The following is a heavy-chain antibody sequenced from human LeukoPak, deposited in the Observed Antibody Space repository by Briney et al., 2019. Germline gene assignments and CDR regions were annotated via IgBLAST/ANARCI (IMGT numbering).Heavy chain of an antibody. CDR3: AKGRKATVTSDFDY. CDR1: GFTFDDYA. V-gene: IGHV3-9*03. CDR2: ISWNSGSI. J-gene: IGHJ4*02. Sequence: GGSLRLSCPASGFTFDDYAMHWVRQAPGKGLEWVSGISWNSGSIGYADSVKGRFTISRDNAKNSLYLQMNSLRAEDMALYYCAKGRKATVTSDFDYWGQGTLVTVSS. D-gene: IGHD4-17*01.